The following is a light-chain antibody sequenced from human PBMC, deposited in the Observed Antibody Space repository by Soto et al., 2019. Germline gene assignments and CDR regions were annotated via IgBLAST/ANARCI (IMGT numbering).Light chain of an antibody. V-gene: IGLV1-40*01. CDR3: QSYDISLHNYV. Sequence: QSVLTQPPSVSAAPGQKVTISCSGSTSNIRNNYVSWYQQHPGTAPKLLIYGDNNRPSGVPDRFSGSKSGTSASLAITRLQAEDEADYYCQSYDISLHNYVFGTGTKLTVL. CDR2: GDN. J-gene: IGLJ1*01. CDR1: TSNIRNNY.